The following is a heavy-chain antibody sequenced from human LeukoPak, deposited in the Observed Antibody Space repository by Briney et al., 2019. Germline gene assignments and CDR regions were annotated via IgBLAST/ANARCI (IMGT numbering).Heavy chain of an antibody. V-gene: IGHV4-4*07. Sequence: SETLSLTCTVSGGSISSDHWNWIRQPAGKGLEWVGRIYTSGSTNYNPSLKSRVTISVDKSKNQFSLKLSSVTAADTAVYYCARVTEGDYDLWGQGTLVTVSS. CDR2: IYTSGST. CDR3: ARVTEGDYDL. CDR1: GGSISSDH. J-gene: IGHJ4*02. D-gene: IGHD4-17*01.